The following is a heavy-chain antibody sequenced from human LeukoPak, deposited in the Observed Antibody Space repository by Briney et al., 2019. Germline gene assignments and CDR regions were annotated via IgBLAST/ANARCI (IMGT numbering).Heavy chain of an antibody. J-gene: IGHJ3*02. D-gene: IGHD3-22*01. CDR1: GGSISSSGYY. V-gene: IGHV4-39*07. CDR2: IEYNGNT. CDR3: ARTSYYYDSSGYYHEGGAFDI. Sequence: SETPSLTCSVSGGSISSSGYYWGWIRQPPGKGLEWIGSIEYNGNTFYIPSLKSRLTISSDTSKNQYSLQLSSVTAADTAMYYCARTSYYYDSSGYYHEGGAFDIWGQGTMVTVSS.